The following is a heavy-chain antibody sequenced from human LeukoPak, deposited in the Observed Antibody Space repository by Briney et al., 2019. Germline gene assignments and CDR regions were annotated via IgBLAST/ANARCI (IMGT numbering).Heavy chain of an antibody. J-gene: IGHJ4*02. D-gene: IGHD2/OR15-2a*01. CDR3: SEGYFEPFAH. CDR2: LSYTGKT. Sequence: SETLPLSCVVSGASVSTSHWNWIRHLPGKGLEWIGCLSYTGKTDYNPSLTGRVTISLGTSKNQVSLKLRSVTAADTAVYYCSEGYFEPFAHWGQGTLVTVSS. V-gene: IGHV4-59*02. CDR1: GASVSTSH.